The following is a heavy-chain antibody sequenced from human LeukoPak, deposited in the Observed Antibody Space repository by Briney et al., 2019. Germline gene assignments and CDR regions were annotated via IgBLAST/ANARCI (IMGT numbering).Heavy chain of an antibody. CDR2: IIPISGTT. CDR3: ARKLRLGGNWFDP. CDR1: GGTFTSYA. V-gene: IGHV1-69*15. Sequence: ASVKVSCKTSGGTFTSYAITWVRQAPGQGLEWMGKIIPISGTTNYAQKFQGRVTFTADESTSTAYMELSSLRSEDTALYYCARKLRLGGNWFDPWGQGTLVTVSS. J-gene: IGHJ5*02. D-gene: IGHD1-26*01.